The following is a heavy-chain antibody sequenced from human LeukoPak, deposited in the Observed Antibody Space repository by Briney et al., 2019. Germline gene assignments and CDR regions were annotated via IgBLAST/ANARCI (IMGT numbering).Heavy chain of an antibody. CDR1: GYTFTSYG. CDR2: ISAYNGNT. D-gene: IGHD6-13*01. Sequence: AASVKVSCKASGYTFTSYGISWVRQAPGQGLEWMGWISAYNGNTNYAQKLQGRVTMTTDTSTSTAYMELRSLRSDDTAVYYCARDRRDSSSWYGRAFDIWGQGTMVTVSS. CDR3: ARDRRDSSSWYGRAFDI. J-gene: IGHJ3*02. V-gene: IGHV1-18*01.